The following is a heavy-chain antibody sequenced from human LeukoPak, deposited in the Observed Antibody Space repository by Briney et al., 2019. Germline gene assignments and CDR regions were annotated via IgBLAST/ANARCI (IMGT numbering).Heavy chain of an antibody. CDR1: GYTFTDYY. J-gene: IGHJ4*02. V-gene: IGHV1-2*02. CDR2: INPNSGDT. D-gene: IGHD2-15*01. CDR3: AGEYCSGGSCRQGFDY. Sequence: ASVKVSCKASGYTFTDYYMHWVRQAPGQGLEWMGWINPNSGDTNHAQNFQGRVTLTRDTSISTANMELSSLRSDDSAVYYCAGEYCSGGSCRQGFDYWGQGTLVTVSS.